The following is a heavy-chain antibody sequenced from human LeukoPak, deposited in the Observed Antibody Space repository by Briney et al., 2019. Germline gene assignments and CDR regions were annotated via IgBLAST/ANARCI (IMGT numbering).Heavy chain of an antibody. CDR2: IKHDENEK. J-gene: IGHJ3*02. Sequence: PGGSLRLSCAASGFTFSSYWMTWVRQAPGKGLEWVANIKHDENEKYYVDSVKGRFTISRDNAKNSLYLQMNSLRAEDTAVYYCARRNWYRDRDVFDKWGQGTMVTVSS. V-gene: IGHV3-7*01. D-gene: IGHD4-17*01. CDR1: GFTFSSYW. CDR3: ARRNWYRDRDVFDK.